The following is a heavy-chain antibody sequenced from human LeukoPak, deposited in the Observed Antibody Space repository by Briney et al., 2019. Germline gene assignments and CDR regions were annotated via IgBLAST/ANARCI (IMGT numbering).Heavy chain of an antibody. CDR2: IYHSGNT. CDR3: AGAGYGDSDFDY. V-gene: IGHV4-39*07. D-gene: IGHD4-17*01. CDR1: GGSISSRNYY. J-gene: IGHJ4*02. Sequence: SETLSLTCTVSGGSISSRNYYWGWIRQPPGKGLEWIGSIYHSGNTYYNPSLKSRVTISVDTSKNQFSLKLNSVTAADTAVYYCAGAGYGDSDFDYWGQGTLVTVSS.